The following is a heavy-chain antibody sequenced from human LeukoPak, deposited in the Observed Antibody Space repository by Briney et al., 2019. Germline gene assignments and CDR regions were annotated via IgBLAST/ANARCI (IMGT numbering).Heavy chain of an antibody. CDR3: TERRNSSGSPYCGF. Sequence: PGGSLRLSCAASGFTFSGSAMHWVLQASGKGLEWVGRIRSRANSYATAYAASVKGRFTISRDDSKNTAYLQMNSLKTEDPAVYYRTERRNSSGSPYCGFWGQGTLVTVSS. D-gene: IGHD6-19*01. CDR2: IRSRANSYAT. J-gene: IGHJ4*02. CDR1: GFTFSGSA. V-gene: IGHV3-73*01.